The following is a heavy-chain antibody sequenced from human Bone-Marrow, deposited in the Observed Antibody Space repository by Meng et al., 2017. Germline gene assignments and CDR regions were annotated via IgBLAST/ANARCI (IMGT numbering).Heavy chain of an antibody. V-gene: IGHV3-21*01. Sequence: GESLKISCAASGFTFSSYSMNWVRQAPGKGLEWVSSISSSSSYIYYADSVKGRFTISRDNAKNSLSLQMNSLRAEDTAVYYCARGEGGWYAYYYYGMDVWGQGTTVTVSS. CDR3: ARGEGGWYAYYYYGMDV. J-gene: IGHJ6*01. D-gene: IGHD6-19*01. CDR1: GFTFSSYS. CDR2: ISSSSSYI.